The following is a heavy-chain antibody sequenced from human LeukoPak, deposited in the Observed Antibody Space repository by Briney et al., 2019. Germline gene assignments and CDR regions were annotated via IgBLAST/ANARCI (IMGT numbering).Heavy chain of an antibody. Sequence: GGSLRLSCAASGFTFSTYWMSWVRQAPGRGLEWVANIHPEGNEKYHVESVKGRFTISRDNTKNLLFLQMNGLRVEDTAVYYCARGDAFSGDHWGQGTLVTVSS. J-gene: IGHJ4*02. CDR3: ARGDAFSGDH. CDR2: IHPEGNEK. CDR1: GFTFSTYW. V-gene: IGHV3-7*04.